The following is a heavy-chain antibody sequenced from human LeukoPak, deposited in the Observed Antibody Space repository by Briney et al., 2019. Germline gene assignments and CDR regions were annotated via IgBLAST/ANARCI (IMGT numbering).Heavy chain of an antibody. Sequence: GGSLRLSCAASGFTFDDYGMSWVRQAPGKGLEWVSGINGNGGSTGYADSVKGRFTISRDNAKNSLYLQMNSLRAEDTALYYCARVVTIVGATSAFDIWGQGTMVTVSS. CDR3: ARVVTIVGATSAFDI. V-gene: IGHV3-20*04. J-gene: IGHJ3*02. CDR2: INGNGGST. CDR1: GFTFDDYG. D-gene: IGHD1-26*01.